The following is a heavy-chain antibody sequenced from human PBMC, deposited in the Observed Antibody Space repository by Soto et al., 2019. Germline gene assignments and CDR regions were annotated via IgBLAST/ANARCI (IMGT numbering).Heavy chain of an antibody. D-gene: IGHD3-22*01. Sequence: ASVKVSCKASGYTFTSYAMHWVRQAPGQRLEWMGWINAGNGNTKYSQKFQGRVTITRDTSASTAYMELSSLRSEDTAVYYCARGQWGMRVVVIKAPGAFDIWGQGTMVTVSS. CDR1: GYTFTSYA. CDR3: ARGQWGMRVVVIKAPGAFDI. J-gene: IGHJ3*02. V-gene: IGHV1-3*01. CDR2: INAGNGNT.